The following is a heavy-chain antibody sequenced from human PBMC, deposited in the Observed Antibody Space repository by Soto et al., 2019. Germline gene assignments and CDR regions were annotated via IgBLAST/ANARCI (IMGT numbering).Heavy chain of an antibody. V-gene: IGHV6-1*01. CDR1: VDSVFRTSVG. D-gene: IGHD6-19*01. Sequence: QTLPLTCALSVDSVFRTSVGWNWIRQWPSRGLELLGRTYHMTQWYNDYAVYWRSRISINPDTSKNQFSLQLNSVTPEDTAVYYCARISYSSRAHSFDSWGQRTLLTESS. CDR2: TYHMTQWYN. J-gene: IGHJ4*02. CDR3: ARISYSSRAHSFDS.